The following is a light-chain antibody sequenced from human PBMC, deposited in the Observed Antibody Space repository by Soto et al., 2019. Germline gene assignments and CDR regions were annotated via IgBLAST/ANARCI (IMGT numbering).Light chain of an antibody. Sequence: DIPMTQSPSTLSASVGDRVTITCRASQSINNWLAWYQQKPGKAPKLLIYKASTLQSGVPSRFSGSGSGADFTLTISGLQPDDFGTYYCQQYTSYYTFGQGTKLEIK. CDR3: QQYTSYYT. CDR2: KAS. J-gene: IGKJ2*01. CDR1: QSINNW. V-gene: IGKV1-5*03.